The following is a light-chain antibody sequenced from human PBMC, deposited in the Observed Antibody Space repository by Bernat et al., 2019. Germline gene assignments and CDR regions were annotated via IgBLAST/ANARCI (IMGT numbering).Light chain of an antibody. Sequence: QSALTQPASVSGSPGQSITISCIGTSSDIGSYNYVSWYQQHPGKAPNLLIYAVANQPSGVSNRFSASKSGNTASLTISGLQAEDESDYYCSSYTRSATYVFGTGTKVTVL. CDR2: AVA. V-gene: IGLV2-14*03. CDR1: SSDIGSYNY. CDR3: SSYTRSATYV. J-gene: IGLJ1*01.